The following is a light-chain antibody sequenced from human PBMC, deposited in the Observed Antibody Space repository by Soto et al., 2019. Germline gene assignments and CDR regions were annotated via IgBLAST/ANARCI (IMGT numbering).Light chain of an antibody. Sequence: QSALTQPASVSGSPGRSITLSCTGTSSDVGAYDYVSWYQQHPGKAPKLMIYDVSNRPSGVSNRFSGSKSGNTASLTISGLQAEDEADYYCSSYTGSSTLPYVFGTGTKLTVL. V-gene: IGLV2-14*01. CDR3: SSYTGSSTLPYV. CDR2: DVS. J-gene: IGLJ1*01. CDR1: SSDVGAYDY.